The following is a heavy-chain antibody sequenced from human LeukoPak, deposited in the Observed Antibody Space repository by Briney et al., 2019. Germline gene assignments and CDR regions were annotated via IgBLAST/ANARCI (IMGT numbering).Heavy chain of an antibody. CDR3: ARAHRYYDFWSGYYNYYYYYGMDV. CDR2: IIPIFGTA. V-gene: IGHV1-69*13. Sequence: SVKVSCKASGYTFTSYGISWVRQAPGQGLEWMGGIIPIFGTANYAQKFQGRVTITADESTSTAYMELSSLRSEDTAVYYCARAHRYYDFWSGYYNYYYYYGMDVWGQGTTVTVSS. J-gene: IGHJ6*02. CDR1: GYTFTSYG. D-gene: IGHD3-3*01.